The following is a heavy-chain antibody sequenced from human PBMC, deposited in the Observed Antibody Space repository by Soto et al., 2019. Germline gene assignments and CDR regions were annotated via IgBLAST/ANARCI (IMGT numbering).Heavy chain of an antibody. V-gene: IGHV3-48*03. CDR2: ISSLGSTI. J-gene: IGHJ4*02. CDR3: ARDIRTLYYFDF. CDR1: GFTFSNYE. Sequence: VGSLRLSCAASGFTFSNYEMNWVRQAPGKGLEWVSYISSLGSTIYYADSVKGRFTISRDNAKDSLYLQMNSLRAEDTAVYYCARDIRTLYYFDFWGQGTLVTVSS. D-gene: IGHD4-17*01.